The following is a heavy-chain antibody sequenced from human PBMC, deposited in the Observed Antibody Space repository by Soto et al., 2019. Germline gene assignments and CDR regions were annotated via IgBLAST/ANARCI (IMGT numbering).Heavy chain of an antibody. Sequence: GGSLRLSCAGSGFTFSRSWMSWVRQTPGKGLEWVANINEDGSGKDYVDSVKGRFTISRDNAKNSLFLQMDSLRPDDTAVYFCATGFYWGQGTLVTVSS. CDR2: INEDGSGK. CDR1: GFTFSRSW. V-gene: IGHV3-7*05. CDR3: ATGFY. J-gene: IGHJ4*02.